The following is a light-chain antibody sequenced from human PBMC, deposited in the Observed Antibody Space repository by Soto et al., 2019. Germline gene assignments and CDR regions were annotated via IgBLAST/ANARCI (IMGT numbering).Light chain of an antibody. V-gene: IGKV3-15*01. CDR2: GAS. Sequence: EIVMTQSPATLSVSPGERATLSCRASQSVSSNLAWYQQKPGQAPRLLIYGASTRATSIPERFSGIGSGTEFTLTISSLQSEDLAVYYCQQYDNWLRTFGQGTKLEIK. CDR3: QQYDNWLRT. J-gene: IGKJ2*01. CDR1: QSVSSN.